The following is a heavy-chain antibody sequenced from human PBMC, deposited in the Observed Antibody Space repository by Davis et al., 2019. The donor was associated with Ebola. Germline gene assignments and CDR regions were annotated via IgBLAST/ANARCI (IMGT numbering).Heavy chain of an antibody. CDR2: ISYDGNLK. CDR3: VPGTWI. J-gene: IGHJ4*02. V-gene: IGHV3-30*12. Sequence: GESLKISCVASGFTFSRNAMHWVRQAPGKGLDWVAVISYDGNLKYYADSVKGRFTISRDNSKNTLYLQMNSLRAEDTAIYYCVPGTWIRGQGTLVTVSS. D-gene: IGHD5-12*01. CDR1: GFTFSRNA.